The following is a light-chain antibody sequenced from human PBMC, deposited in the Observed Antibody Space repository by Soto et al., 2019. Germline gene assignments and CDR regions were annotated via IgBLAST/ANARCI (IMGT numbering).Light chain of an antibody. CDR2: KAS. V-gene: IGKV1-5*03. J-gene: IGKJ3*01. CDR3: QQFNNYPV. Sequence: DIQMTQSPSSLSASVGDRVTISCRGSQGISSWLAWYQQKPGKAPRLLIYKASSLASGVPSRFSGSGSGTEFTLTISSLQPDDFATYYCQQFNNYPVFGPGTKVDIK. CDR1: QGISSW.